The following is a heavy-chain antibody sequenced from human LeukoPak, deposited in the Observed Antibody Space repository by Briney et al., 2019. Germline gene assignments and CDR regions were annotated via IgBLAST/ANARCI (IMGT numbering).Heavy chain of an antibody. V-gene: IGHV1-2*02. CDR2: INPNSGGT. D-gene: IGHD2-2*01. CDR3: ARGERDIVVVPAAGGSYFDY. CDR1: GYTFTGYY. J-gene: IGHJ4*02. Sequence: ASVKVSCKASGYTFTGYYMHWVRQAPGQGLEWMGWINPNSGGTNYAQKFQDRVTMTRDTSISTAYMELSRLRSDDTAVYYCARGERDIVVVPAAGGSYFDYWGQGTLVTVSS.